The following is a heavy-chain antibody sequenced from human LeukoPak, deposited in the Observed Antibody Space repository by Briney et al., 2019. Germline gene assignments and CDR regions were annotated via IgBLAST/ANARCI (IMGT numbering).Heavy chain of an antibody. D-gene: IGHD2-21*02. J-gene: IGHJ4*02. CDR2: ISYDGSNK. Sequence: GGSLRLSCAASGFTFSSYGMHWVRQAPGKGLEWVAVISYDGSNKYYADSVKGRFTISRDNSKNSLYLQMNSLRAEDTAVYFCAKESGHCGADCLALNDYWGQGTLVTVSS. V-gene: IGHV3-30*18. CDR1: GFTFSSYG. CDR3: AKESGHCGADCLALNDY.